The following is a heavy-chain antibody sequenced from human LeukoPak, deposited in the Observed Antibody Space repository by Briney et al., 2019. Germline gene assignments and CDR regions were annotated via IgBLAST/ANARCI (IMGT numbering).Heavy chain of an antibody. CDR2: INHSGST. CDR1: GGSFSGYY. J-gene: IGHJ4*02. D-gene: IGHD3-22*01. Sequence: PSEALSLTCAVYGGSFSGYYWSWIRQPPGEGLEWIGEINHSGSTNYNPSLKSRVTISVDTSKNQFSLKLSSVTAADTAVYYCARMRRPANYYYDSSGYGHFDYWGQGTLVTVSS. V-gene: IGHV4-34*01. CDR3: ARMRRPANYYYDSSGYGHFDY.